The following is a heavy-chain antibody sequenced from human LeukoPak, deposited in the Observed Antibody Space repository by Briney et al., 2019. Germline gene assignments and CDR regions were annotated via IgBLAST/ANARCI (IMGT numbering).Heavy chain of an antibody. CDR2: IYSSGTT. CDR3: ARLSDYDVDTSHYVDV. D-gene: IGHD3-22*01. V-gene: IGHV4-61*10. CDR1: GSISSGSYY. J-gene: IGHJ6*03. Sequence: SETLSLTCTVSGSISSGSYYWSWIRQPAGKGLEWIGHIYSSGTTNYNPSLKSRITISLDTSKNQFSLKLTSVLAADTADYFCARLSDYDVDTSHYVDVWGKGTTVTVSS.